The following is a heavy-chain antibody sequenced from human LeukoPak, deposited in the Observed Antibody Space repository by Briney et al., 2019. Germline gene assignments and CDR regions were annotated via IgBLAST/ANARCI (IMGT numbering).Heavy chain of an antibody. D-gene: IGHD6-13*01. Sequence: PGGSLRLSCAASGFTFSSYAMSWVRQAPGKGLEWVSAISGSGGSTYYADSVKGRFTISRDNSKNTLYLQMNSLRAEDTAVYYCAKSGSSWYGYYYYYYMDVWGKGTTVTVSS. J-gene: IGHJ6*03. CDR3: AKSGSSWYGYYYYYYMDV. CDR2: ISGSGGST. V-gene: IGHV3-23*01. CDR1: GFTFSSYA.